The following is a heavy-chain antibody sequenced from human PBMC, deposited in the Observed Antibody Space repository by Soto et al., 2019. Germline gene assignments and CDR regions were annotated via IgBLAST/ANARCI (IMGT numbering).Heavy chain of an antibody. V-gene: IGHV3-30-3*01. CDR3: ARDRYCSGGRCKVFDC. CDR1: GFTFSSYA. CDR2: ISYDGNNK. D-gene: IGHD2-15*01. J-gene: IGHJ4*02. Sequence: PGGSLRLSCAASGFTFSSYAMHWVRQAPGKGLEWVALISYDGNNKYYADSVKGRFTISRDNSNNTLYLQMNSLRAEDTAVYYCARDRYCSGGRCKVFDCWGQGT.